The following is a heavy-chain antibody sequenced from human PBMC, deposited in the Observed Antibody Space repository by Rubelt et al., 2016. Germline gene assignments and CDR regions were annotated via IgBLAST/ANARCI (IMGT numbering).Heavy chain of an antibody. J-gene: IGHJ4*02. Sequence: QLQLQESGPGLVKPSETLSLTCTVSGGSISSSSYYWGWIRQPPGKGLEWLGYIYYSGSTNSNPSRNRRVTIYVGTTKNQVSLKLVCGTAAETAVYYCARDGAMEYSYGPYYFDYWGQGTLVTVSS. CDR3: ARDGAMEYSYGPYYFDY. CDR1: GGSISSSSYY. D-gene: IGHD5-18*01. CDR2: IYYSGST. V-gene: IGHV4-61*05.